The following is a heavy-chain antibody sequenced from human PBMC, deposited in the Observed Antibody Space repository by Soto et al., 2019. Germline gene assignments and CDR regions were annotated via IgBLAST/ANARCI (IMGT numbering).Heavy chain of an antibody. CDR3: ARGRYGDY. V-gene: IGHV1-18*01. CDR2: ISAHNGNT. Sequence: QVHLVQSGAEVKKPGASVKVSCKCSGYTFTSYGITWVRQAPGQGLEWMGWISAHNGNTDYAQKVQGRVTVTRDTSTSTVYMELRSLRSDDTAVYYCARGRYGDYWGRGALVTVSS. J-gene: IGHJ4*02. CDR1: GYTFTSYG. D-gene: IGHD1-1*01.